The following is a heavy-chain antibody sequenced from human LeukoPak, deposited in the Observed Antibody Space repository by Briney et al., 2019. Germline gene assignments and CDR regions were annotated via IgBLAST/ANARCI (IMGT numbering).Heavy chain of an antibody. CDR1: EFTLRTYW. Sequence: SGGSLRLSCAASEFTLRTYWMSWVRQAPGKGLEWVANIKQDGSEKYYVDSVKGRFTISRDNAKNSLYLQMSSLRAEDTAVYYCARSNSSAFDIWGQGTTVTVSS. CDR3: ARSNSSAFDI. V-gene: IGHV3-7*01. D-gene: IGHD4-23*01. J-gene: IGHJ3*02. CDR2: IKQDGSEK.